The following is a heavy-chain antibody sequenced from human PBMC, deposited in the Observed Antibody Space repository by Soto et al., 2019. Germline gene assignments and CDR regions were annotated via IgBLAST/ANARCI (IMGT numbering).Heavy chain of an antibody. CDR2: IYYSGST. V-gene: IGHV4-39*01. Sequence: SETLSLTCTVSGGSISSSSYYWGWIRQPPGKGLEWIGSIYYSGSTYYNPSLKSRVTISVDTSKNQFSLKLSSVTAADTAVYYCARHRDYYYYYMDVWGKGTTVTVSS. J-gene: IGHJ6*03. CDR1: GGSISSSSYY. CDR3: ARHRDYYYYYMDV.